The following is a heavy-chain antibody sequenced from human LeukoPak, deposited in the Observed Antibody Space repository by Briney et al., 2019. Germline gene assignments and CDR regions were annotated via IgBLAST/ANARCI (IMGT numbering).Heavy chain of an antibody. Sequence: SETLSLTCTVSGGSISSYYWSWIRQPPGKGLEWIGYIYYSGSTNYNPSLKSRVTISVDTSKNQFSLKLSSVTAADTAVYYCARFVVVPAAIPRYAFDIWGQGTMVTVSS. CDR2: IYYSGST. V-gene: IGHV4-59*01. CDR3: ARFVVVPAAIPRYAFDI. J-gene: IGHJ3*02. CDR1: GGSISSYY. D-gene: IGHD2-2*02.